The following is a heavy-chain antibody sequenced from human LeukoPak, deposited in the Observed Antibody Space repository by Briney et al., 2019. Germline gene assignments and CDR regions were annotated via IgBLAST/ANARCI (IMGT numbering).Heavy chain of an antibody. Sequence: GGSLRLSCAASGFTFSSYGMHWVRQAPGKGLEWVAVISYDGSDKYFADSVKGRFTISRDNSKNTLYLQMNSLRAEDTAVYYCAKAPRPWVGGATGSRYYFHYWGQGTLVTVSS. CDR2: ISYDGSDK. CDR3: AKAPRPWVGGATGSRYYFHY. CDR1: GFTFSSYG. J-gene: IGHJ4*02. V-gene: IGHV3-30*18. D-gene: IGHD1-26*01.